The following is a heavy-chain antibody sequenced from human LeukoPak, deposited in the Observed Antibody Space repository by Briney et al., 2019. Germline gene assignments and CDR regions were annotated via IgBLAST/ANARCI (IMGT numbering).Heavy chain of an antibody. CDR1: GGAISSYY. CDR3: ARLGAYYDILTGYSPLSWFDP. D-gene: IGHD3-9*01. J-gene: IGHJ5*02. CDR2: IYYSGST. V-gene: IGHV4-59*08. Sequence: PSETLCLTCTVSGGAISSYYWGWSRRPPGKGLGWSGYIYYSGSTNYNPSLKSRVTISVDTSTNQFSLKLSSVTAADTAVYYCARLGAYYDILTGYSPLSWFDPWGQGTLVTVSS.